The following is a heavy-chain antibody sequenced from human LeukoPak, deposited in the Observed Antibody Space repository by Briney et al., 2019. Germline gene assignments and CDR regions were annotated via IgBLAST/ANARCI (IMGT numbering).Heavy chain of an antibody. Sequence: RGSLRLSCAASGFTFSSYAMSWVRQAPGKGLEWVSAISGSGGSTYYADSVKGRFTISRDNSKNTLYLQMNSLRAEDTAVYYCAKGLWFGEFFSDYRGQGTLVTVSS. CDR1: GFTFSSYA. CDR2: ISGSGGST. V-gene: IGHV3-23*01. J-gene: IGHJ4*02. D-gene: IGHD3-10*01. CDR3: AKGLWFGEFFSDY.